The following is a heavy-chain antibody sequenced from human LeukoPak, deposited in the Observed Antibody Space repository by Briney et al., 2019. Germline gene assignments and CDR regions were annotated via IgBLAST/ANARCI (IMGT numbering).Heavy chain of an antibody. J-gene: IGHJ5*02. Sequence: ASVKVSCKASGYTFTGYYMHWVRQAPGQGLEWMGWINPNSGGTNYAQKFQGRVTMTRDTSISTAYMELSRLRSDDTAVYYCAREIIAVANWFDPWGQGTLVTVFS. CDR3: AREIIAVANWFDP. D-gene: IGHD6-19*01. V-gene: IGHV1-2*02. CDR2: INPNSGGT. CDR1: GYTFTGYY.